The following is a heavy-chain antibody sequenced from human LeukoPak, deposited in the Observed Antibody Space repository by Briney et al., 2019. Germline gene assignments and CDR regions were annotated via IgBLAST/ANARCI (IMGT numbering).Heavy chain of an antibody. V-gene: IGHV4-39*01. CDR1: GGSISSSSYY. CDR3: ARQIDSWAPFDP. Sequence: SETLSLTCTVSGGSISSSSYYWGWIRQPPGKGLEWIGSIYYSGSTYYNPSLKSRVTISVDTSKNQFSLKLSSVTAADTAVYCCARQIDSWAPFDPWGQGTLVTVSS. D-gene: IGHD3-9*01. J-gene: IGHJ5*02. CDR2: IYYSGST.